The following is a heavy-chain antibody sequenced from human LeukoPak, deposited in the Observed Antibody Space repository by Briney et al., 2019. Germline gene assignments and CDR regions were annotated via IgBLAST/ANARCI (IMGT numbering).Heavy chain of an antibody. Sequence: GGSLRLSCAASGFTFSSYGMHWVRQAPGKGLEWVAVIWYDGSNKYYADSVKGRFTISRDNAKNTLYLQMNSLRAEDTAVYYCARGPEWHPREYGMDVWGQGTTVTVSS. CDR2: IWYDGSNK. D-gene: IGHD3-3*01. V-gene: IGHV3-33*01. CDR1: GFTFSSYG. CDR3: ARGPEWHPREYGMDV. J-gene: IGHJ6*02.